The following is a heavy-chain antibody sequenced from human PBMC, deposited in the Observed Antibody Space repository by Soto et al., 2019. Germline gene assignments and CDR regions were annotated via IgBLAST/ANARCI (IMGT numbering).Heavy chain of an antibody. J-gene: IGHJ4*02. CDR1: GFTFSSYC. V-gene: IGHV3-74*01. CDR3: ARGGRGVSPAPIDY. D-gene: IGHD1-26*01. CDR2: INSDGSST. Sequence: EVQLVESGGGLVQPGGSLRLSCAPSGFTFSSYCMHWVRQAPGKELVWVSRINSDGSSTSYADSVKGRFTISRDNAKNTLYLQMNSLRADDTAVYYCARGGRGVSPAPIDYWGQGTLVTVSS.